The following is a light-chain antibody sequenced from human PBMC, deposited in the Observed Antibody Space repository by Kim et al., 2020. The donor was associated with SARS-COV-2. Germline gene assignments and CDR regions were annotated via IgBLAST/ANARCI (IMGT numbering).Light chain of an antibody. J-gene: IGKJ1*01. CDR2: SSS. CDR3: LQDSRYPWT. V-gene: IGKV1-6*01. CDR1: QGIRDD. Sequence: ASIGDRVSIYCRASQGIRDDLAWFQQRPGKVPQLLIHSSSRLVSGVSSRFSGSGSGTDFTLTINGLRPEDFATYYCLQDSRYPWTFGQGTKVDIK.